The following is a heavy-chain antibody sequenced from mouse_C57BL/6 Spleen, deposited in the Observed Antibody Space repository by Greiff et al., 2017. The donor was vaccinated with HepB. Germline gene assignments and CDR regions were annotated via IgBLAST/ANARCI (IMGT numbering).Heavy chain of an antibody. D-gene: IGHD1-1*01. J-gene: IGHJ4*01. CDR1: GYTFTSYW. CDR3: ARGITTVVAPYAMDY. Sequence: QVQLQQPGAELVKPGASVKMSCKASGYTFTSYWITWVKQRPGQGLEWIGDIDPGRGSTNYNEKFKSKATLTVDTSSSTAYMQLSSLTSEDSAVYYCARGITTVVAPYAMDYWGQGTSVTVSS. V-gene: IGHV1-55*01. CDR2: IDPGRGST.